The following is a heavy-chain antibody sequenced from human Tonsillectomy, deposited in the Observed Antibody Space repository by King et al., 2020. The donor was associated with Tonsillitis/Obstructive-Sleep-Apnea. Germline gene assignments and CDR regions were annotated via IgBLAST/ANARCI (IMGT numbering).Heavy chain of an antibody. D-gene: IGHD2-15*01. CDR1: GGSISSSKYY. V-gene: IGHV4-39*01. CDR3: AGHMEVWWQQSLGAFDI. CDR2: LYYSGPT. J-gene: IGHJ3*02. Sequence: LQLQESGPGLVKPSETLSLTCTVSGGSISSSKYYWGWIRQPPGKGLEWIGSLYYSGPTYYSSSLKSRVTIYVDTSKNQYSLHLKSVTAADTAMYYCAGHMEVWWQQSLGAFDIWGQGTMVSVSS.